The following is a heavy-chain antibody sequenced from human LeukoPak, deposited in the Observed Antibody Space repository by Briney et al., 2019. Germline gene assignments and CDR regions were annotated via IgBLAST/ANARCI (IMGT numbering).Heavy chain of an antibody. D-gene: IGHD1-26*01. CDR2: INPNSGGT. Sequence: GASVKVSCKASGYTFTGYYMHWVRQAPGQGLEWMGWINPNSGGTNYAQKFQGRVTMTRDTSISTAYMELSRLRSDDTAVYYCARVPVASAWDYFDYWGQGTLVTVSS. CDR1: GYTFTGYY. J-gene: IGHJ4*02. CDR3: ARVPVASAWDYFDY. V-gene: IGHV1-2*02.